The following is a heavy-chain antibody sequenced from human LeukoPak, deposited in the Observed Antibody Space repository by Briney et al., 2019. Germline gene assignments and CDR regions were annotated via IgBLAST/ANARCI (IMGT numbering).Heavy chain of an antibody. Sequence: GGSLRLSCVASGITFRNYWMSWVRQAPGKGLEWVSVIYSGGSTYYADSVKGRFTISRDNSKNTLYLQMNSLRAEDTAVYYCARERGGGWYYFDYWGQGTLVTVSS. CDR2: IYSGGST. CDR1: GITFRNYW. CDR3: ARERGGGWYYFDY. J-gene: IGHJ4*02. V-gene: IGHV3-66*01. D-gene: IGHD6-19*01.